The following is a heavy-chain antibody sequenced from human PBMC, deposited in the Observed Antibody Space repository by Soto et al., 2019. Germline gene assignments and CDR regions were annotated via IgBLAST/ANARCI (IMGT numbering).Heavy chain of an antibody. D-gene: IGHD3-10*01. Sequence: KPSETLSLTRTVSGGSISGYYWTWIRQPPGKGLEWVGSLFYGGTTDYNPSLKSRLTMSLDTSKNHFSLKLRSVTAADTAVYYCARHRGPAPVYWGQGTLVTVSS. CDR2: LFYGGTT. V-gene: IGHV4-39*01. CDR1: GGSISGYY. CDR3: ARHRGPAPVY. J-gene: IGHJ4*02.